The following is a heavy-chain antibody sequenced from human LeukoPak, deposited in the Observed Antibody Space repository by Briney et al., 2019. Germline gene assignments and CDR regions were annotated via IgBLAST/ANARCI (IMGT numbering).Heavy chain of an antibody. CDR1: GFTFSDHY. V-gene: IGHV3-11*04. J-gene: IGHJ4*02. CDR2: ITSGSTI. Sequence: GGSLRLSCAASGFTFSDHYMSWIRQAPGKGLEWVSYITSGSTIYYADSVKGRFPISRDNAKNSLYLQMNSLRAEDTAVYYCARRHCSSTSCPLVDYWGQGTLVTVSS. CDR3: ARRHCSSTSCPLVDY. D-gene: IGHD2-2*01.